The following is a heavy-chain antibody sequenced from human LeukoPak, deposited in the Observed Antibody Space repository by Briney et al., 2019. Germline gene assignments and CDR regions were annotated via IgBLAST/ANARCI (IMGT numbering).Heavy chain of an antibody. CDR2: IRYDGRNK. V-gene: IGHV3-30*02. CDR1: GFTFNNYG. CDR3: ARDLNSSCWSGWFDP. Sequence: GGSLRLSCAASGFTFNNYGMHWVRQAPGKGLEWVAFIRYDGRNKYYADSVKGRFTIYRDNSKNTLYLEMNRLRAEDTAVYYCARDLNSSCWSGWFDPWGQGTLVTVSS. D-gene: IGHD6-19*01. J-gene: IGHJ5*02.